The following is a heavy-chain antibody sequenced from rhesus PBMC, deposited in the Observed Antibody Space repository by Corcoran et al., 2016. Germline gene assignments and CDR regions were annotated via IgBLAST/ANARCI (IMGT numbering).Heavy chain of an antibody. V-gene: IGHV3-116*01. J-gene: IGHJ1*01. CDR1: GFTFRDHY. Sequence: EMQLVESGGGLVQPGGSLRLSCAASGFTFRDHYMEGFRQAPGRGPGWVGFIRNKAKDGNTENAASVKGRFTISRDDSKNVTYLQMNSLKTEDTAVYYCTTYLLYSGSSDEYFEFWGQGALVTVSS. D-gene: IGHD6-25*01. CDR3: TTYLLYSGSSDEYFEF. CDR2: IRNKAKDGNT.